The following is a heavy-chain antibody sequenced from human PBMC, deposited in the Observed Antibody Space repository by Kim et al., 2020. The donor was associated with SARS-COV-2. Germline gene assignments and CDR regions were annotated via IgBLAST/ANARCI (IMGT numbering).Heavy chain of an antibody. J-gene: IGHJ3*02. Sequence: SETLSLTCTVSGGSISSYYWSWIRQPAGKGLEWIGRIYTSGSTNYNPSLKSRVTMSVDTSKNQFSLKLSSVTAADTAVYYCARDIVVVPAAMRGGYDAFDIWGQGTMVTVSS. CDR2: IYTSGST. D-gene: IGHD2-2*01. CDR3: ARDIVVVPAAMRGGYDAFDI. CDR1: GGSISSYY. V-gene: IGHV4-4*07.